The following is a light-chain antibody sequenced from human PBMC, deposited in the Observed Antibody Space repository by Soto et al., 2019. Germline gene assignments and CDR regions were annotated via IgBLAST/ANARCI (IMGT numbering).Light chain of an antibody. Sequence: DIQMTQSPSSLSASIGDRVTITCRASQSISSSLNWYQQKPGKAPKLLIYAASSLQSGVPSRFSGSGSGTDFTLTISSLQPEDFATYYCQQSYSTPYSTFGPGTKVDIK. CDR3: QQSYSTPYST. J-gene: IGKJ3*01. CDR1: QSISSS. CDR2: AAS. V-gene: IGKV1-39*01.